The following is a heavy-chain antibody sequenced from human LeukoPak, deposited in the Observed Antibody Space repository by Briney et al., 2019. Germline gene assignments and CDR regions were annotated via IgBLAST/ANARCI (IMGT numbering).Heavy chain of an antibody. CDR1: GFTFSSYA. CDR2: ISGSGGST. D-gene: IGHD3-22*01. Sequence: GGSLRLSCAASGFTFSSYAMSWVRQAPGKGLEWVSAISGSGGSTYYADSVKGRFTISRDNSKNTLYLQMNSLRAEDTAVYYCARVAPHYSDSSGYPSYYFDYWGQGTLVTVSS. V-gene: IGHV3-23*01. CDR3: ARVAPHYSDSSGYPSYYFDY. J-gene: IGHJ4*02.